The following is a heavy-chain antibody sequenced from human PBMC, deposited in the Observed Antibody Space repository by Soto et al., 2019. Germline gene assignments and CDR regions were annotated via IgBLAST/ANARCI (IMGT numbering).Heavy chain of an antibody. CDR1: GYNFKTYW. CDR2: IYPGDSDT. CDR3: ARPVEMATITGFDP. Sequence: PGESLKISCKGSGYNFKTYWIAWVRQMPGQGLEWMGIIYPGDSDTTYSPSFQGQVTISVDKTISTAYLQLSSLKASDTAMYYCARPVEMATITGFDPWGQGTLVTVSS. V-gene: IGHV5-51*01. J-gene: IGHJ5*02. D-gene: IGHD5-12*01.